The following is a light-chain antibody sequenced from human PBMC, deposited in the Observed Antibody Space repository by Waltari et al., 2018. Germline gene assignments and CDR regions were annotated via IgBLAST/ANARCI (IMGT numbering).Light chain of an antibody. CDR1: QNIRKS. V-gene: IGKV1-39*02. Sequence: DIQMTQSPSSLSASVGDTVTVTCRASQNIRKSLNWYQQKTAKAPKPLIYGASTLQRGVPSRFRGSASGTEFTLTISRLEPEDFAVYYCQKYGTSPRTFGQGTKVEIK. CDR2: GAS. J-gene: IGKJ1*01. CDR3: QKYGTSPRT.